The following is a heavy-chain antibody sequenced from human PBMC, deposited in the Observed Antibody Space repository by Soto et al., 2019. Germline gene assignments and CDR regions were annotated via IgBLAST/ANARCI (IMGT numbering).Heavy chain of an antibody. Sequence: QVQLQESGPGLVKPSETLSLTCTVSGGTISRYYWSWIRLPPGKGLEWIGYMYNTGSTVYNPSSKSRVTISVHTSKNQFSLKLNSVAAADSAVYYCARDLWGYCGTDCYPLDVWGQGTTVTVSS. CDR1: GGTISRYY. V-gene: IGHV4-59*01. J-gene: IGHJ6*02. D-gene: IGHD2-21*02. CDR3: ARDLWGYCGTDCYPLDV. CDR2: MYNTGST.